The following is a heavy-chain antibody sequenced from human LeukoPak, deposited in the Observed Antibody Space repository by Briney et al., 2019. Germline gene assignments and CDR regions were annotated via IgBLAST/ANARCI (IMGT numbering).Heavy chain of an antibody. CDR1: GGSISSGSYY. Sequence: SETLSLTCTVSGGSISSGSYYWSWIRQPAGKGLECIGRIYTSGSTNYNPSLKSRVTISVDTSKNQFSLKLSSVTAADRAVYYCARATEAYQLLRAFDIWGQGTMVTVSS. CDR3: ARATEAYQLLRAFDI. D-gene: IGHD2-2*01. CDR2: IYTSGST. J-gene: IGHJ3*02. V-gene: IGHV4-61*02.